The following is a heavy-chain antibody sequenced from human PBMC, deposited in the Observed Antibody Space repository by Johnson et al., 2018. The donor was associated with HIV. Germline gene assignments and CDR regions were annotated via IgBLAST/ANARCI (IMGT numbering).Heavy chain of an antibody. CDR3: AKVRVIIAAPRGGAFDI. D-gene: IGHD6-6*01. J-gene: IGHJ3*02. V-gene: IGHV3-20*04. CDR2: INWTGGST. Sequence: VQLVESGGGVVRPGGSLRLSCAASGFTFNDYGMTWVRQAPGQGLEWVSGINWTGGSTGYADSVKGRFTISRDNSKNTLYLQMNSLRAEDTAVYYCAKVRVIIAAPRGGAFDIWGQGTMVTVSS. CDR1: GFTFNDYG.